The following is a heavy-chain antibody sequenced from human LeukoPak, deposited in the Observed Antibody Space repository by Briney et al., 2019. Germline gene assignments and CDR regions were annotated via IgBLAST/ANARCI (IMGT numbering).Heavy chain of an antibody. V-gene: IGHV3-30*03. CDR3: ARDNSYGSPLDY. Sequence: PGRSLGLSCTASGFTFSNWGMHWVRQAPGKGLEWVTVISNDGSNYYYADSVRGRFTISRDNSKNMLYLQLSSLRAEDTALYYCARDNSYGSPLDYWGQGTLVTVSS. CDR1: GFTFSNWG. CDR2: ISNDGSNY. J-gene: IGHJ4*02. D-gene: IGHD3-10*01.